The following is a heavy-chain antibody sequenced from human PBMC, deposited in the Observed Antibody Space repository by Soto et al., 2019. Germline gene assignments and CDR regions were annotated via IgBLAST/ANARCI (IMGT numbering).Heavy chain of an antibody. D-gene: IGHD1-1*01. Sequence: QVRLQEWGPGLVKPSQTLSLKCSVSGGSITTGGRYWSWIRQLPGKGLEWIGDIYYSGNTYYNASLKSRVTISVEAAKNQFSLKLSSVTAADTAGDYCAQALVFTGGDGFDIWGQGRLVTVSS. CDR3: AQALVFTGGDGFDI. J-gene: IGHJ3*02. V-gene: IGHV4-31*02. CDR2: IYYSGNT. CDR1: GGSITTGGRY.